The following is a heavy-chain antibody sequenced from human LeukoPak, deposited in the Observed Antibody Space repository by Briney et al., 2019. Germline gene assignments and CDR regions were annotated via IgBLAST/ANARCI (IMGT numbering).Heavy chain of an antibody. Sequence: GGSLRLSCAASGFTFSSYWMHWVRQVPGKGLMWVSRLNSDGSSTSYADSVKGRFTISRDNAKNTLYLQMNSLRAEDTAVYYCARAYNDGSGFYPPYFDYWGQGTLVTVSS. CDR3: ARAYNDGSGFYPPYFDY. CDR2: LNSDGSST. CDR1: GFTFSSYW. D-gene: IGHD3-22*01. V-gene: IGHV3-74*01. J-gene: IGHJ4*02.